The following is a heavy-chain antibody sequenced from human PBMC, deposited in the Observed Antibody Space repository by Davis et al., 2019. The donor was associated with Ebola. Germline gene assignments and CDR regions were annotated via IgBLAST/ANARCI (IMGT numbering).Heavy chain of an antibody. D-gene: IGHD3-10*01. CDR3: ARDVLLWFGELFHRPYYFDY. CDR2: IYHSGST. V-gene: IGHV4-38-2*02. J-gene: IGHJ4*02. Sequence: MPGGSLRLSCTVSGYSISSGYYWGWIRQPPGKRLEWIGSIYHSGSTYYNPSLKSRVTISVDTSKNQFSLKLSSVTAADTAVYYCARDVLLWFGELFHRPYYFDYWGQGTLVTVSS. CDR1: GYSISSGYY.